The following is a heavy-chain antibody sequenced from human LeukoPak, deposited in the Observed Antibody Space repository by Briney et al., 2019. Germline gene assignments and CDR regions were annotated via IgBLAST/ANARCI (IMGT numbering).Heavy chain of an antibody. Sequence: SETLSLTCAVYGGSFSGYYWSWIRQPPGKGLEWIGEINHSGSTNYNPSLKSRVTISVDTSKNQFSLKLSSVTAADTAVYYCARHRYYDILTGAFDIWGQGTMVTVSS. CDR1: GGSFSGYY. CDR3: ARHRYYDILTGAFDI. J-gene: IGHJ3*02. CDR2: INHSGST. D-gene: IGHD3-9*01. V-gene: IGHV4-34*01.